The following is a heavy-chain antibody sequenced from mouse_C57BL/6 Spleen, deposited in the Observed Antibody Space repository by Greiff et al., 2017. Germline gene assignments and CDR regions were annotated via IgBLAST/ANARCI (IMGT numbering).Heavy chain of an antibody. Sequence: QVQLQQPGAELVKPGASVKLSCKASGYTFTSYWMHWVKQRPGQGLEWIGMIHPNSGSTNYNEKFKSKATLTVDKSSSTAYMQLSSLTSEDSAVYYCARFIVATEYWYFDVWGTGTTVTVSS. CDR2: IHPNSGST. J-gene: IGHJ1*03. CDR1: GYTFTSYW. V-gene: IGHV1-64*01. D-gene: IGHD1-1*01. CDR3: ARFIVATEYWYFDV.